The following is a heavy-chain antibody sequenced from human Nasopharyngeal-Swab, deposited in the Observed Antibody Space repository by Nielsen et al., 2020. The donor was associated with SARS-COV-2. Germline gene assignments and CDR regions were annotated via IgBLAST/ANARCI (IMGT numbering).Heavy chain of an antibody. D-gene: IGHD3-22*01. CDR1: GGSFSGYY. J-gene: IGHJ4*02. CDR2: IYYSGST. Sequence: SETLSLTCAVSGGSFSGYYWSWIRQPPGKGLEWIGYIYYSGSTNYNPSLKSRVTISVDTSKNQFSLKLSSVTAADTAVYYCARGETGIDSRRGWRLLDYWGQGTLVTVSS. CDR3: ARGETGIDSRRGWRLLDY. V-gene: IGHV4-59*01.